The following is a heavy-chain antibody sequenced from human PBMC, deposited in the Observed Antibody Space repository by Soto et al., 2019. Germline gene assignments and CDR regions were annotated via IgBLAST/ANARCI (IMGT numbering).Heavy chain of an antibody. Sequence: QVQLVQSGAEVKKPGASVKVSCKASGYTFTSYYMHWVRQAPGQGLEWMGIINPSGGSTSYAQKFQGRVTMTRDTSTSTVYMELSSLRSEDTAVYYCARDFMAMIVVVTPYGMDVWGQGATVTVSS. CDR2: INPSGGST. V-gene: IGHV1-46*01. CDR3: ARDFMAMIVVVTPYGMDV. CDR1: GYTFTSYY. D-gene: IGHD3-22*01. J-gene: IGHJ6*02.